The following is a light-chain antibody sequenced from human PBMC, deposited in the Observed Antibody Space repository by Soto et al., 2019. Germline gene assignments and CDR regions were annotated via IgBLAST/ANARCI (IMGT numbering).Light chain of an antibody. CDR3: QKYGSSPSTP. Sequence: EIVLTQSPGTLSLSPGERATLSCRASQSVSSSYLAWYQQKPGQAPRLLIYGASSRATGIPDRFSGSGSGTDFTLTISRLEPEDFAFFYCQKYGSSPSTPFGKGTRREIK. V-gene: IGKV3-20*01. CDR1: QSVSSSY. J-gene: IGKJ5*01. CDR2: GAS.